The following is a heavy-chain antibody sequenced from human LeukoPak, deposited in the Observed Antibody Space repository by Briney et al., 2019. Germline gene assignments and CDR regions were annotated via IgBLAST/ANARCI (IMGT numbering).Heavy chain of an antibody. Sequence: ASVKVSCKSSGYTSSNYGISWMRQAPGQGLEWMGWISTHNGNTNYAPKFQGRVTMTTDKSTSTAYMELRSLTSDDTAVYYCARDLGFGAPDDSWGQGTLVTVSS. CDR1: GYTSSNYG. J-gene: IGHJ4*02. D-gene: IGHD3-10*01. V-gene: IGHV1-18*01. CDR3: ARDLGFGAPDDS. CDR2: ISTHNGNT.